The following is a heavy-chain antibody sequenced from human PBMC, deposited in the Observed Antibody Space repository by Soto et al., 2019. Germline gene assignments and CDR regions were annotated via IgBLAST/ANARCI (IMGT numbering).Heavy chain of an antibody. CDR2: VYYTGIA. CDR1: GGSLTSYY. D-gene: IGHD5-12*01. V-gene: IGHV4-59*08. Sequence: SETLSLTCTVSGGSLTSYYWSWIRQPPGKGLEWIGFVYYTGIARYNPSLKSRVTISVDTSKNQFSLKLTSVTAADTAIYYCAIRIVATETFHYWGKGTLVTVSS. J-gene: IGHJ4*02. CDR3: AIRIVATETFHY.